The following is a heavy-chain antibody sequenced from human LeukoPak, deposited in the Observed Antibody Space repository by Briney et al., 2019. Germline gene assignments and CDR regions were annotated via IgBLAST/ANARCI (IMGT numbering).Heavy chain of an antibody. V-gene: IGHV3-48*01. D-gene: IGHD2-15*01. J-gene: IGHJ5*02. CDR2: SSSSSSSI. CDR3: AKDRHCSGGSCYSGTPNRNWFDP. CDR1: GFTFSSYS. Sequence: GGSLRLSCAASGFTFSSYSMNWVRQAPGKGLEWVSYSYSSSSSSSIYYADSVKGRFTISRDNAKNSLYLQMNSLRAEDTAVYYCAKDRHCSGGSCYSGTPNRNWFDPWGQGTLVTVSS.